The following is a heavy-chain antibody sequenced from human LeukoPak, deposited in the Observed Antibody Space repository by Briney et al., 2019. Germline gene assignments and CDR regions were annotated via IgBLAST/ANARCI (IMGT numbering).Heavy chain of an antibody. J-gene: IGHJ4*02. CDR1: GGSISSSSYY. CDR3: AGSRNLYYYDSSGYFRYFDY. V-gene: IGHV4-39*01. CDR2: IYYSGST. Sequence: PSETLSLTCTVSGGSISSSSYYWGWIRQPPGKGLEWIGSIYYSGSTYYNPSLKSRVTISVDTSKNQFSLKLSSVTAADTAVYYCAGSRNLYYYDSSGYFRYFDYWGQGTLVTVSS. D-gene: IGHD3-22*01.